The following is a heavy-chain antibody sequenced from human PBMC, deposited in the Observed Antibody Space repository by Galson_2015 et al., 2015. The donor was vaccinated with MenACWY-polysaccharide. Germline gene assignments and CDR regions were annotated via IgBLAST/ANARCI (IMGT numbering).Heavy chain of an antibody. D-gene: IGHD2-2*01. Sequence: SLRLSCAASGFTFGDYAMSWVRQAPGKGLEWVGFSGSKAYGGTTKYAASVKGRFSISRDDSKSIPYLQMNSLKIEDTAVYYCTRGLRGPPGPDYWGQGTLVTVSS. CDR1: GFTFGDYA. CDR2: SGSKAYGGTT. J-gene: IGHJ4*02. CDR3: TRGLRGPPGPDY. V-gene: IGHV3-49*04.